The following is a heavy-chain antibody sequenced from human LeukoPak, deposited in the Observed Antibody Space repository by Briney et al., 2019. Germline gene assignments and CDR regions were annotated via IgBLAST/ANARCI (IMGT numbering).Heavy chain of an antibody. J-gene: IGHJ4*02. CDR1: GFTFSSYA. Sequence: GGSLRLSCAASGFTFSSYAMSWVRQAPGKGLEWVSAISGSGGSTYYADSMKGRFTISRDNSKNTLHLQMNSLRAEDTAVYYCANGSGKWNPPDYWGREPWSPSPQ. V-gene: IGHV3-23*01. CDR3: ANGSGKWNPPDY. D-gene: IGHD3-10*01. CDR2: ISGSGGST.